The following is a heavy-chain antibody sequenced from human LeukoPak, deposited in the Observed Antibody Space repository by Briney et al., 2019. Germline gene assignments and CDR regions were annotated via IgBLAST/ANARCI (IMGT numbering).Heavy chain of an antibody. CDR1: GFTVSSNY. V-gene: IGHV3-66*01. CDR2: IYRGGRT. D-gene: IGHD2-15*01. Sequence: GGSLRLSCAASGFTVSSNYMSWVRQAPGKGLEWVSVIYRGGRTNYADSVKGRFIMSRDNSKNTLYLQMNSLRAEDTAVYYCARDPSCSGGSCYSEGINWFDPWGQGTLVTVSS. CDR3: ARDPSCSGGSCYSEGINWFDP. J-gene: IGHJ5*02.